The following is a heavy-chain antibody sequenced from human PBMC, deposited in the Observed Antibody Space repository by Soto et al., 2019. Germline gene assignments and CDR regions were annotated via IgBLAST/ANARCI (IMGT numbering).Heavy chain of an antibody. D-gene: IGHD3-10*01. CDR1: GGSFSGYY. Sequence: PSETLSLTCAVYGGSFSGYYWSWIRQPPGKGLEWIGEINHSGSTNYNPSLKSRVTISVDTSKNQFSLKLSSVTAADTAVYYCARHRPVLLWFGELSWFDPWGQGTLVTVSS. J-gene: IGHJ5*02. V-gene: IGHV4-34*01. CDR3: ARHRPVLLWFGELSWFDP. CDR2: INHSGST.